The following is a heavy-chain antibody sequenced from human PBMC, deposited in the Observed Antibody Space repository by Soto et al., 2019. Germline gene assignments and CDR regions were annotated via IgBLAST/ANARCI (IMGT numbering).Heavy chain of an antibody. CDR3: ARSPSWETTVTPYYFDY. V-gene: IGHV1-8*01. CDR1: RYTFISYD. Sequence: ASVKVSCKASRYTFISYDINWVRQATGQGLEWMGWVNPKSANTGYAQNFQGRVTMTRNTSISTAYMELSSLRSEDTAVYYCARSPSWETTVTPYYFDYWG. J-gene: IGHJ4*01. D-gene: IGHD4-4*01. CDR2: VNPKSANT.